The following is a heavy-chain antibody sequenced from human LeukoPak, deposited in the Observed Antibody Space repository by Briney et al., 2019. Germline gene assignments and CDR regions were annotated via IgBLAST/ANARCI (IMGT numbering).Heavy chain of an antibody. V-gene: IGHV4-31*03. Sequence: PSETLSLTCTVSGGSISSGGYYWSWIRQHPGKGLEWIEYIHYSGSTYYNPSLKSRVTISVDTSKNQFSLKLSSVTAADTAVYYWSRSGRSTDAFDIWGQGTMVTVPS. J-gene: IGHJ3*02. CDR1: GGSISSGGYY. D-gene: IGHD2-15*01. CDR3: SRSGRSTDAFDI. CDR2: IHYSGST.